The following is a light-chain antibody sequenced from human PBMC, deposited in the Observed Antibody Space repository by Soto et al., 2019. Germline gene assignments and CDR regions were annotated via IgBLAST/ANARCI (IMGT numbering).Light chain of an antibody. CDR1: QTIMSW. J-gene: IGKJ1*01. V-gene: IGKV1-5*03. CDR2: KAS. Sequence: DIQRTQSPSTLSGSVGDRVTIACRSSQTIMSWLAWYQQKPGKAPKLLIYKASTLKSGVPSRFSGSGSGTEFTLTISSLQPDDFATYYCQHYNSYSEAFGQGTKVDI. CDR3: QHYNSYSEA.